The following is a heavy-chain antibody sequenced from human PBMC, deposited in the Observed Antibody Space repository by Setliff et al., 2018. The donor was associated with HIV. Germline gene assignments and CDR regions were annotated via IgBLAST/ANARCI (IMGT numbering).Heavy chain of an antibody. D-gene: IGHD6-25*01. J-gene: IGHJ4*02. Sequence: GASVKVSCKASGYTFMAYYMHWVKQAPGKGLEWVGRVDPADSETKYAGKFQRRVTITTDTSTDTAYIELSALISEDTAIYYCATSGGPYSSGLDHWGQGTQVTVSS. V-gene: IGHV1-69-2*01. CDR1: GYTFMAYY. CDR3: ATSGGPYSSGLDH. CDR2: VDPADSET.